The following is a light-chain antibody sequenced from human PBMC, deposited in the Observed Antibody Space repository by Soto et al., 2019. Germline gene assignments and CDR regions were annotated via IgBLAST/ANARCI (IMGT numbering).Light chain of an antibody. J-gene: IGKJ1*01. CDR1: QSVSSSY. CDR3: QQYAGSPRT. CDR2: GAS. V-gene: IGKV3-20*01. Sequence: EIVLTQSPGTLSLSPGERATFSCRASQSVSSSYIAWYQQKRGQAPRRLIYGASIRATGIPDRFSGSGSGTDFTLTISRLEPEDFAVYYCQQYAGSPRTFGQGTKVDIK.